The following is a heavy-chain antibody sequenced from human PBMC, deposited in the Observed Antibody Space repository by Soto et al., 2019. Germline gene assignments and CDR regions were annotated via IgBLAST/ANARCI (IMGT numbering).Heavy chain of an antibody. CDR3: LHRHQRLLYYLDY. Sequence: QITLKESGPTLVKPTQTLTLTCTFSGFSLSTTGVVVGWIRQPPGPAPEWLALIYWDDDKRYSPALKSSLTITKDTSKNRVLLTMTNMDPVDTGTYYCLHRHQRLLYYLDYWGQGTPVTVSS. V-gene: IGHV2-5*02. CDR1: GFSLSTTGVV. CDR2: IYWDDDK. J-gene: IGHJ4*02. D-gene: IGHD6-25*01.